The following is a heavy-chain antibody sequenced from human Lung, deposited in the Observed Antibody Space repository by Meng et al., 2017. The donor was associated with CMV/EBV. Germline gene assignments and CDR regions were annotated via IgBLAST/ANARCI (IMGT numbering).Heavy chain of an antibody. D-gene: IGHD6-19*01. J-gene: IGHJ6*02. V-gene: IGHV3-30-3*01. CDR1: GFTFSSYA. Sequence: GGSLRLSCAASGFTFSSYAMPWVRQAPGKGLEWVAVISHDGSNKYYADSVKGRFTISRDNSKNTLYLQMNSLRAEDTAVYYCARVGLLMRLVSTHHYYYYYYGMDVWGQGTTVTVSS. CDR2: ISHDGSNK. CDR3: ARVGLLMRLVSTHHYYYYYYGMDV.